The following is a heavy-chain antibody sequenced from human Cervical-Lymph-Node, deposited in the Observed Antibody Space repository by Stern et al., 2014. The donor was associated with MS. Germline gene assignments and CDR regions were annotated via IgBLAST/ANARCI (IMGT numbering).Heavy chain of an antibody. CDR3: THSLHGDYYDAFDT. Sequence: QVTLKESGPTLVKATQPLTLTCTFSGFALRNSGVSVAWIRQPPGKALEWLAVMYWDDEKRSSPSLKSSLSFTKDASESQVVLTMTNMVPVDTATYYCTHSLHGDYYDAFDTWGQGTMVTVSS. D-gene: IGHD4-17*01. V-gene: IGHV2-5*02. CDR2: MYWDDEK. J-gene: IGHJ3*02. CDR1: GFALRNSGVS.